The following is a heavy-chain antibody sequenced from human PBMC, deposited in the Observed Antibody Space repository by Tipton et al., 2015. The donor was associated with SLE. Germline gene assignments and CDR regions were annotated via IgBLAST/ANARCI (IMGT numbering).Heavy chain of an antibody. Sequence: LSLTCTVSGGSIRSFYWSWIRQPPGKGLEWVSYISSTSSTIYYADSVKGRFTISRDNAKNSLYLQMNSLRAEDTAVYYCARDNERAGGFDYWGQGTLVTVSS. CDR3: ARDNERAGGFDY. CDR1: GGSIRSFY. J-gene: IGHJ4*02. D-gene: IGHD4-23*01. CDR2: ISSTSSTI. V-gene: IGHV3-11*04.